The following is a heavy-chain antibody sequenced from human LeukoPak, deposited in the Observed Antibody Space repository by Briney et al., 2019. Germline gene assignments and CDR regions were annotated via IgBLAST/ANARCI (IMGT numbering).Heavy chain of an antibody. V-gene: IGHV1-18*01. CDR3: ARDNMITFGGVIAPDY. J-gene: IGHJ4*02. CDR1: GYTFTSYT. D-gene: IGHD3-16*02. CDR2: ISAYNGNT. Sequence: ASVKVSCKASGYTFTSYTITWVRQAPGQGLEWMGWISAYNGNTDCVQRLQGRVTMTTDTSTSTAYVELGGLRSDDTAVYYCARDNMITFGGVIAPDYWGQGTLVTVSS.